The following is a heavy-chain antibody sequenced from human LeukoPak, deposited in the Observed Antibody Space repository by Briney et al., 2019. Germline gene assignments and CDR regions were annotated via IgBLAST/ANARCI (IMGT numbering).Heavy chain of an antibody. Sequence: GGTLRLLHAFSLFTFSSYSMNWVPHASGKGLVYVSAITGSGSNTYYGDSVRGRFTLSRDNSKNTLYLQMNSLRAERTGIYYCAKSRSEVVVAAANYWGEGTLITVSS. D-gene: IGHD2-15*01. J-gene: IGHJ4*02. CDR3: AKSRSEVVVAAANY. CDR2: ITGSGSNT. CDR1: LFTFSSYS. V-gene: IGHV3-23*01.